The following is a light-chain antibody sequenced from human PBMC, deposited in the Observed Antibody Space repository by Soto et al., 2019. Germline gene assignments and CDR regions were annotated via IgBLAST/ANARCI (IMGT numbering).Light chain of an antibody. CDR2: GNT. J-gene: IGLJ1*01. V-gene: IGLV1-40*01. Sequence: QSVLTQPPSVSGAPGQRVTTSCTGSSSNIGAGYDVHWYQQLPGTAPKLLIYGNTNRPSGVPDRFLGSRSGTSASLAVTGLQARDGGDYYCQSYDSSLSGSSVFGTGTKVTVL. CDR3: QSYDSSLSGSSV. CDR1: SSNIGAGYD.